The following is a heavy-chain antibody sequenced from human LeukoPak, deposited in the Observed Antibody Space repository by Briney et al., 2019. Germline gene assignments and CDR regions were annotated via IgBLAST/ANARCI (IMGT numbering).Heavy chain of an antibody. CDR2: INHSGST. CDR3: ARGGSSSWYSPGFDP. CDR1: GGSSSGYY. J-gene: IGHJ5*02. Sequence: PSETLSLTCAVYGGSSSGYYWSWIRQPPGKGLEWIGEINHSGSTNYNPSLKSRVTISVDTSKNQFSLKLSSVTAADTAVYYCARGGSSSWYSPGFDPWGQGTLVTVSS. V-gene: IGHV4-34*01. D-gene: IGHD6-13*01.